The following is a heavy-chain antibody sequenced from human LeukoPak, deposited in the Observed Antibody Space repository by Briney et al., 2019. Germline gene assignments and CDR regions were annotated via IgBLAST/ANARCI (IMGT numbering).Heavy chain of an antibody. Sequence: ASVKVSCKASGHTFTSYGISWVRQAPGQGLEWMGWISAYNGNTNYAQKLQGRVTMTTDTSTSTAYMELRSLRSDDTAVYYCARATTYYYGSGSYPIFDYFDYWGQGTLVTVSS. V-gene: IGHV1-18*01. J-gene: IGHJ4*02. D-gene: IGHD3-10*01. CDR3: ARATTYYYGSGSYPIFDYFDY. CDR1: GHTFTSYG. CDR2: ISAYNGNT.